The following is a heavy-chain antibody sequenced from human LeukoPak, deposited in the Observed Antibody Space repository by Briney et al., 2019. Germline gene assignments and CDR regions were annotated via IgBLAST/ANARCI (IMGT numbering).Heavy chain of an antibody. V-gene: IGHV4-39*07. Sequence: PETLSLTCTVSGGSISSSSYYWGWIRQPPGKGLEWIGSIYYSGSTYYNPSLKSRVTISVDTSKNQFSLKLSSVTAADTAVYYCARAHRRLWFGESVRADWFDPWGQGTLVTVSS. CDR3: ARAHRRLWFGESVRADWFDP. D-gene: IGHD3-10*01. CDR2: IYYSGST. CDR1: GGSISSSSYY. J-gene: IGHJ5*02.